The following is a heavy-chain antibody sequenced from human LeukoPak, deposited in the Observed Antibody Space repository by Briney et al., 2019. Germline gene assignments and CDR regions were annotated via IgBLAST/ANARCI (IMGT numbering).Heavy chain of an antibody. J-gene: IGHJ5*02. CDR1: GFTFSSYS. CDR3: ARDGGRQLPPGSMYNWFDP. D-gene: IGHD2-2*01. V-gene: IGHV3-21*01. Sequence: GGSLRLSCVASGFTFSSYSMNWVRQAPGKGLEWVSSISSSSSYIYYADSVKGRFTISRDNAKNSLYLQMNSLRAEDTAVYYCARDGGRQLPPGSMYNWFDPWGQGTLVTVSS. CDR2: ISSSSSYI.